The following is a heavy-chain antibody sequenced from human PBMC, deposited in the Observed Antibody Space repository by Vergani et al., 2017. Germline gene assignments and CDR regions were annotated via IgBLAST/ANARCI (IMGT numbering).Heavy chain of an antibody. CDR3: AREITIAEAAKIYYYYGMDV. J-gene: IGHJ6*04. V-gene: IGHV1-2*02. D-gene: IGHD6-13*01. CDR2: INPNSGGT. CDR1: GYTFTGYY. Sequence: QVQLVQSGAEVKKPGASVKVSCKASGYTFTGYYMHWVRQAPGQGLEWMGWINPNSGGTNYAQKFQGRVTMTRDTSISTAYMELSRLRSDDTAVYYCAREITIAEAAKIYYYYGMDVWGKGTTVTVSS.